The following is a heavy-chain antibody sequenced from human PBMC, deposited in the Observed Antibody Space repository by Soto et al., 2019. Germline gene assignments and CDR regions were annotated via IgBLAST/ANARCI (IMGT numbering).Heavy chain of an antibody. CDR2: MSYDGTNK. V-gene: IGHV3-30*18. D-gene: IGHD6-6*01. J-gene: IGHJ6*02. Sequence: QVQLVESGGGVVQPGRSLRLSCAASGFTFSSYGMHWVRQAPGEGLEWVAVMSYDGTNKYYADSVKGRFTISRDNSKNTLSLQMNRLRGEDTAVYYCAKESYSSSSYFYGMDGWGQGTTVNVPS. CDR1: GFTFSSYG. CDR3: AKESYSSSSYFYGMDG.